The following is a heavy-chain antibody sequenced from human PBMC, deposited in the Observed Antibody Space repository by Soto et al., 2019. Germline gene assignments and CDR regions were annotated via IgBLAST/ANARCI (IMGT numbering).Heavy chain of an antibody. CDR2: INPSGGST. D-gene: IGHD3-22*01. CDR1: GYTFTSYY. V-gene: IGHV1-46*01. Sequence: ASVKVSCKASGYTFTSYYMHWVRQAPGQGLEWMGIINPSGGSTSYAQKFQGRVTMTRDTSTSTVYMELSSLRSEDTAVYYCARVLGSHYYESSGYYLAYWGQGTLVTVSS. CDR3: ARVLGSHYYESSGYYLAY. J-gene: IGHJ4*02.